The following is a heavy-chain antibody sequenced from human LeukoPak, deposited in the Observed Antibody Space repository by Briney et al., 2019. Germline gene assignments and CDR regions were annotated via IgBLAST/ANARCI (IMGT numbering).Heavy chain of an antibody. V-gene: IGHV4-34*01. CDR2: INHSGST. J-gene: IGHJ5*02. CDR3: ARGARYFDWLSP. CDR1: GGSFSGYY. D-gene: IGHD3-9*01. Sequence: SETLSLTCAVYGGSFSGYYCSWIRQPPGKGLEWIGEINHSGSTNYNPSLKSRVTISVDTSKNQFSLKLSSVTAADTAVYYCARGARYFDWLSPWGQGTLVTVSS.